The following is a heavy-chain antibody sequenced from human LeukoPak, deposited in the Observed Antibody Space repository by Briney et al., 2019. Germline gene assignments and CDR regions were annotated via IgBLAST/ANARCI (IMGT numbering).Heavy chain of an antibody. Sequence: GGSLRLSCAASGFTFSSYSMNWVRQAPGKGLEWVSSISSSSSYIYYADSVKGRFTISRDNAKNSLYLQMNSLRAEDTAVYYCARGGYGGSYYGDYWGQGTLVTVSS. CDR2: ISSSSSYI. CDR3: ARGGYGGSYYGDY. D-gene: IGHD1-26*01. CDR1: GFTFSSYS. J-gene: IGHJ4*02. V-gene: IGHV3-21*01.